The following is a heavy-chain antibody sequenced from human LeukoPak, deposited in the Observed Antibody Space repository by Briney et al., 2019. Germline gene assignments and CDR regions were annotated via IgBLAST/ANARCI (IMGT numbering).Heavy chain of an antibody. CDR2: IKSKTDGGTT. CDR3: TTVWNCGGDCSDAFDI. Sequence: GGSLRLSCAASGFSFRNAWMSWVRQAPGKGLEWVGRIKSKTDGGTTDYAAPGKGRFTISRGDSKNTLYLQMKSLKTEDTAVYYCTTVWNCGGDCSDAFDIWGQGTMVTVSS. CDR1: GFSFRNAW. D-gene: IGHD2-21*02. V-gene: IGHV3-15*01. J-gene: IGHJ3*02.